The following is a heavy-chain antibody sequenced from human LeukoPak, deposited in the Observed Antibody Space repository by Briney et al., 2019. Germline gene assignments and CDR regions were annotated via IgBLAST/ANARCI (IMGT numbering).Heavy chain of an antibody. J-gene: IGHJ4*02. CDR1: GFTFSDYW. D-gene: IGHD5-18*01. Sequence: GGSLRLSCTASGFTFSDYWMHWVRQAPGKGLVWVSRINSDGSRTNYADCVKGRFTISRDNAKNMVFLQMNSLTAEDAAVYYCARIITGSTYGQFDFWGQGALATVSS. CDR2: INSDGSRT. V-gene: IGHV3-74*01. CDR3: ARIITGSTYGQFDF.